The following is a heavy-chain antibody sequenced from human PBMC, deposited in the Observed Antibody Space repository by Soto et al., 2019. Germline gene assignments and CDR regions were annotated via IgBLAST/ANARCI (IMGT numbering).Heavy chain of an antibody. Sequence: QVQLQESGPGLVKPSETLSLTCTVSGGSISSYYWSWIRQPPGKGLEWIGDIYYSGSTNYNPSLKSRVTISVDTSKNQFSLNLSSVTAADTAVYYCARHSSGWYNYWGQGTLVTVSS. CDR1: GGSISSYY. V-gene: IGHV4-59*08. D-gene: IGHD6-19*01. CDR3: ARHSSGWYNY. J-gene: IGHJ4*02. CDR2: IYYSGST.